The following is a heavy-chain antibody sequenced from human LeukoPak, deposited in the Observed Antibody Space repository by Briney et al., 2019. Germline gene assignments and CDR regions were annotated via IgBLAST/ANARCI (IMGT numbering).Heavy chain of an antibody. CDR2: IKQDGSAK. Sequence: GGSLRLSCAASGFTVSDHWMSWVRQAPGKGLEWVANIKQDGSAKFYVDSVEGRFTISRGNAKNSLYLQMNSLRAEDTAVYYCARDRGWSFPHPDYWGQGTLVTVSS. V-gene: IGHV3-7*01. D-gene: IGHD6-19*01. J-gene: IGHJ4*02. CDR1: GFTVSDHW. CDR3: ARDRGWSFPHPDY.